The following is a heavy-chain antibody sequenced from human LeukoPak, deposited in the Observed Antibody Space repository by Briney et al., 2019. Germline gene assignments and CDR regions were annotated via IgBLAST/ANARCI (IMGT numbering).Heavy chain of an antibody. J-gene: IGHJ3*02. V-gene: IGHV4-61*01. Sequence: SETLSLTCTVSGGSVSSGSYYWSWIRQPPGTGLEWIGYIYYSGSTNYNPSLKSRVTISVDTSKNQFSLKLSSVTAADTAVYYCAREARYGSGSYYPNDAFDIWGQGTMVTVSS. CDR2: IYYSGST. CDR1: GGSVSSGSYY. D-gene: IGHD3-10*01. CDR3: AREARYGSGSYYPNDAFDI.